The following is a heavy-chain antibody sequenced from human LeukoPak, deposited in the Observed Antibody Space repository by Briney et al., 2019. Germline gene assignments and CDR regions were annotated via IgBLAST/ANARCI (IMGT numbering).Heavy chain of an antibody. CDR2: IYYSGST. J-gene: IGHJ5*02. Sequence: SETLSLTCTVSGGSISSGDYYWSWIRQPPGKGLECIGYIYYSGSTYYNPSLKSRVTISVDTSKNQFSLKLSSVTAADTAVYYCAREAVVAARWFDPWGQGTLVTVSS. CDR3: AREAVVAARWFDP. D-gene: IGHD2-15*01. CDR1: GGSISSGDYY. V-gene: IGHV4-30-4*01.